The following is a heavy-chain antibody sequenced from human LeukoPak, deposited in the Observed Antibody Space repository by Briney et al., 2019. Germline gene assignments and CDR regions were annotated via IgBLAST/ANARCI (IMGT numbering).Heavy chain of an antibody. Sequence: ASVKVSCKASGYTFSSYSVHWVRQAPGRGLDWMGIINPSGGSTSYAQKFQGRVIMTRDTSTSTVYMQLSSLRSEDTAVYYCARAISPVAYYGMDVWGQGTTVTVSS. J-gene: IGHJ6*02. V-gene: IGHV1-46*01. CDR3: ARAISPVAYYGMDV. CDR2: INPSGGST. CDR1: GYTFSSYS. D-gene: IGHD3-3*01.